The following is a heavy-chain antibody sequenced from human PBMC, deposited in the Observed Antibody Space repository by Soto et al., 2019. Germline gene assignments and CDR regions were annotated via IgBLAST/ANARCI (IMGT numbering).Heavy chain of an antibody. J-gene: IGHJ6*02. CDR3: ARVVVAATPLYYYYYGMDV. CDR2: IYYSANT. CDR1: GGSVSSGSYY. Sequence: SETLSLTCTVSGGSVSSGSYYWSWIRQPPGKGLEWIGYIYYSANTNYNPSLKSRVTISVDTSKNQFSLKLSSVTAADTAVYYCARVVVAATPLYYYYYGMDVWGQGTTVTVSS. D-gene: IGHD2-15*01. V-gene: IGHV4-61*01.